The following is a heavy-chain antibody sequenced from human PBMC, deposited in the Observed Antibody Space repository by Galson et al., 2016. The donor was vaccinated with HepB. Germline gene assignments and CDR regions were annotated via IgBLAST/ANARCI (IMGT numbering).Heavy chain of an antibody. V-gene: IGHV3-23*01. CDR1: GFTFTHNI. CDR2: IGGDGAT. D-gene: IGHD2-8*01. J-gene: IGHJ4*02. Sequence: SLRLSCAASGFTFTHNIMSWVRQAPGKELEWVSTIGGDGATFYGDSVKGRFTISRDDSKSTLYLRMDSLRVEDTAAYHCTKRCMTNTCHNADDFWGQGTLVTVSS. CDR3: TKRCMTNTCHNADDF.